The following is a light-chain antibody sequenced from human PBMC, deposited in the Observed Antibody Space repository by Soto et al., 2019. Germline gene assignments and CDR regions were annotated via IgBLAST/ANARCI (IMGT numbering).Light chain of an antibody. V-gene: IGKV1-5*01. Sequence: IQMTQSPSTLSASVGDRVTITCRASQSVSDWLAWYQQKPGKAPKLLIYDASRLESAVPSRFSGSGSQTEFTLTISSLHPDDFATYYCHQYNSYTWTFGQGDQGGY. CDR2: DAS. CDR3: HQYNSYTWT. CDR1: QSVSDW. J-gene: IGKJ1*01.